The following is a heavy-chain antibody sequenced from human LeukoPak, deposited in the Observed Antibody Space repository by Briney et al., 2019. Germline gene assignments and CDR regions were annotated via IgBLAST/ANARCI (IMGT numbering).Heavy chain of an antibody. D-gene: IGHD6-13*01. CDR1: XSXSSXY. CDR2: IYYSGST. V-gene: IGHV4-39*01. J-gene: IGHJ4*02. CDR3: ASGGYSSSWYALDY. Sequence: XSXSSXYWGWXRXPPGKGLEWIGSIYYSGSTYYNPSLKSRVTISVGTSKNQFSLKLSSVTAADTAVYYCASGGYSSSWYALDYWGQGTLVTVSS.